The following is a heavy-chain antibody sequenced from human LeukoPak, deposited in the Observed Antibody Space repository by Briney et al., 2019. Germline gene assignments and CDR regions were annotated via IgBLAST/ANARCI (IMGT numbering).Heavy chain of an antibody. Sequence: ASVKVSCKASVYTFTGYYMHWVRQAPGQGLEWMGWINPNSCGTNYAQKFQGRVTMTRDTSISTAYMELSRLRSDDTAVYYCAARGLELSFDYWGEGTLVTVSS. V-gene: IGHV1-2*02. J-gene: IGHJ4*02. CDR1: VYTFTGYY. CDR2: INPNSCGT. D-gene: IGHD1-26*01. CDR3: AARGLELSFDY.